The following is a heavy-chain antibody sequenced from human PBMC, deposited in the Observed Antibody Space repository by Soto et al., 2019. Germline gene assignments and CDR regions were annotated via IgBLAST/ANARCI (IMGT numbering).Heavy chain of an antibody. J-gene: IGHJ5*02. CDR1: GFTFSNHW. Sequence: EVQVVESGGGLVQPGGSLRLSCAASGFTFSNHWMHWVRQAPGKGPVWVSRISNDGSDTTYADSVKGRFTISRDNAKNTVYLQMNSLRAEDTAGYHCVRDRPHNWFDPWGQGTPVTVSS. V-gene: IGHV3-74*03. CDR3: VRDRPHNWFDP. CDR2: ISNDGSDT.